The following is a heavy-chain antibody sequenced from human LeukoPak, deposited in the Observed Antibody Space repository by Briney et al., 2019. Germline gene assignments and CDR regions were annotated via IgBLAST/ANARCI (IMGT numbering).Heavy chain of an antibody. Sequence: ASVRVSCKGSGYTFIRYSLYWARQAPGQGLEWMGIINPSGGSTSYAQKFQGRVTMTRDTSTSTVYMELSSLRSEDTAVYYCASPVLGDAFDIWGQGTMVTVSS. CDR2: INPSGGST. V-gene: IGHV1-46*01. J-gene: IGHJ3*02. CDR1: GYTFIRYS. D-gene: IGHD3-10*01. CDR3: ASPVLGDAFDI.